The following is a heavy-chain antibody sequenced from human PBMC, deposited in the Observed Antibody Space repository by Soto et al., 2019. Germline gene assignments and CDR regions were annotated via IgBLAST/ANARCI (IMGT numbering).Heavy chain of an antibody. CDR2: IQQHGSEK. CDR1: GFTFSTYW. J-gene: IGHJ4*02. D-gene: IGHD4-17*01. V-gene: IGHV3-7*05. Sequence: EVQLVESGGGLVQPGGSLRLSCAASGFTFSTYWMSWVRQAPGKGLEWVANIQQHGSEKYYVDSVKGRFTISRDNAKNSLYLQMNSLRGEDTAVYYCARTVQAYGGPNDYWGQGTLVTVSS. CDR3: ARTVQAYGGPNDY.